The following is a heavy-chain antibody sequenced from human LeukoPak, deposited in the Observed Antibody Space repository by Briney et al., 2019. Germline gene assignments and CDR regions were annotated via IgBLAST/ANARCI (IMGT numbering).Heavy chain of an antibody. D-gene: IGHD1-1*01. V-gene: IGHV5-10-1*01. Sequence: GESLKISCKGSGYRFTSYWISWVRQMPGKGLEWMGRIDPTDSYNNYSPSFEGHVTISADKSTATVYLQWSSLKASDTAMYYCARARNWNDVVWFDYWGQGTLVTVSS. CDR3: ARARNWNDVVWFDY. CDR2: IDPTDSYN. CDR1: GYRFTSYW. J-gene: IGHJ4*02.